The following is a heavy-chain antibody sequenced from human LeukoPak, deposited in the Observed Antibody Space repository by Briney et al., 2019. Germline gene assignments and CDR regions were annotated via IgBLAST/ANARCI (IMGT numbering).Heavy chain of an antibody. D-gene: IGHD3-10*01. CDR1: GFTFSTYW. CDR3: ARVYYGSGSYNNPFDC. J-gene: IGHJ4*02. V-gene: IGHV3-74*01. Sequence: GGSLRLSCEASGFTFSTYWMSWFRQAPGKGLVWVSRINSDGSSTSYADSVKGRFTISRDNAKNTLYLQMSSLRAEDTAVYYCARVYYGSGSYNNPFDCWGQGTLVTVSS. CDR2: INSDGSST.